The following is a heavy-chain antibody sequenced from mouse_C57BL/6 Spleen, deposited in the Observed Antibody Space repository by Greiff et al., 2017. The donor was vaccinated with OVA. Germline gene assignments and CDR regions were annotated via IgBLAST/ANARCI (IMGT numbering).Heavy chain of an antibody. CDR1: GYTFTDYY. J-gene: IGHJ4*01. CDR3: ARRGIYYDYRDAMDY. Sequence: VQLQQSGPELVKPGASVKISCKASGYTFTDYYMNWVKQSHGKSLEWIGDINPNNGGTSYNQKFKGKATLTVDKSSSTAYMELRSLTSEDSAVYYCARRGIYYDYRDAMDYWGQGTSVTVSS. D-gene: IGHD2-4*01. CDR2: INPNNGGT. V-gene: IGHV1-26*01.